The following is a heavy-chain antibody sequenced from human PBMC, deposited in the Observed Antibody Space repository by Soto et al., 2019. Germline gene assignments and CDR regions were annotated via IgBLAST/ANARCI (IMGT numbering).Heavy chain of an antibody. CDR2: ISSSSSYI. J-gene: IGHJ6*02. Sequence: EVQLVESGGGLVKPGGSLRLSCAASGFTFSSYSMNWVHQAPGKGLEWVSSISSSSSYIYYADSVKGRFTISRDNAKNSLYLQMNSLRAEDTAVYYCARIEVLRFFYGMDVWGQGTTVTVSS. CDR1: GFTFSSYS. V-gene: IGHV3-21*01. CDR3: ARIEVLRFFYGMDV. D-gene: IGHD3-3*01.